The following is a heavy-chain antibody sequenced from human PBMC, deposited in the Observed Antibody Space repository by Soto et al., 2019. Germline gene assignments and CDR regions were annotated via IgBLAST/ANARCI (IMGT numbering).Heavy chain of an antibody. CDR2: IGAADDP. CDR3: ARAYSGRLPRRADYYFAMDV. V-gene: IGHV3-13*05. Sequence: EVQLVESGGGVVQPGESLRLSCAASGFTFSAYDMHWVRQTTGKCLEWVSAIGAADDPYYLGSVKGRFTISRENAKNSLNIQMNSLRAADTAVYYCARAYSGRLPRRADYYFAMDVWGQGTTVTVSS. D-gene: IGHD2-15*01. J-gene: IGHJ6*02. CDR1: GFTFSAYD.